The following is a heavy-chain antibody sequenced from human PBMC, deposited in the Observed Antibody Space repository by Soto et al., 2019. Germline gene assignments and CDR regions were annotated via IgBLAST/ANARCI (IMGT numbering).Heavy chain of an antibody. CDR2: INHSGST. D-gene: IGHD2-15*01. J-gene: IGHJ5*02. CDR3: ARVYCSGGSCHGWIDP. Sequence: QVQLQQWGAGLLKPSETLSLTCAVYGGSFSGYYWSWIRQPPGKGLEWIGEINHSGSTNYNPSLKSRVTISVDTSKNQFSLKLSSVTTADTAVYYCARVYCSGGSCHGWIDPWGQGTLVTVSS. CDR1: GGSFSGYY. V-gene: IGHV4-34*01.